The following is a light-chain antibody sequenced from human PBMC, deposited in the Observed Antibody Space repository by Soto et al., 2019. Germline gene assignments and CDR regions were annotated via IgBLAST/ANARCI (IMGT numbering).Light chain of an antibody. CDR2: NNN. V-gene: IGLV1-47*02. Sequence: QSVLTQPPSASGTPGQRVTMSCSGSSSNIGSNSVYWYQQLPGTAPKLLIYNNNHRPAGVPDRFSGSKSGTSGSLAISGLRSEDEADYFRAAWDGSLSGRFVFGTGTQLTVL. CDR3: AAWDGSLSGRFV. CDR1: SSNIGSNS. J-gene: IGLJ1*01.